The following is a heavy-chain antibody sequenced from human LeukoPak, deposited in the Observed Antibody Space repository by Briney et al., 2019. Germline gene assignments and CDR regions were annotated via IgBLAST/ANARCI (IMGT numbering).Heavy chain of an antibody. CDR3: ARFYDILTGHPPSGFDY. J-gene: IGHJ4*02. Sequence: ASVKVSCKASGYTFTSYGISWVRQAPGQGLEWMGWISAYNGNTNYAQKLQGRVTMTTDTSTSTAYMELRSLRSDDTAVYYCARFYDILTGHPPSGFDYWGQGTLVTVSS. V-gene: IGHV1-18*01. D-gene: IGHD3-9*01. CDR2: ISAYNGNT. CDR1: GYTFTSYG.